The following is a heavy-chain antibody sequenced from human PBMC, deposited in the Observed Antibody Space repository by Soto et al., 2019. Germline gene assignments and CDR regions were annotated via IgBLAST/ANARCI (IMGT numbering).Heavy chain of an antibody. CDR1: GFTFSSYS. CDR3: ARDFPRCSGGSCYSKATSYYYYGMDV. D-gene: IGHD2-15*01. CDR2: ISSSSSTI. V-gene: IGHV3-48*02. J-gene: IGHJ6*02. Sequence: PGGSLRLSCAASGFTFSSYSMNWVRQAPGKGLEGVSYISSSSSTIYYADSVKGRFTISRDNAKNSLYLQMNSLRDEDTAVYYCARDFPRCSGGSCYSKATSYYYYGMDVWGQGTTVTVSS.